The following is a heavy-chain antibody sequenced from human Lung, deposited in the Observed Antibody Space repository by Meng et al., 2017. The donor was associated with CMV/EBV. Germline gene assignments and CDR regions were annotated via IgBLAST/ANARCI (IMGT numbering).Heavy chain of an antibody. J-gene: IGHJ4*02. CDR1: GYTFADYF. Sequence: SXXVSCKASGYTFADYFIHWVRQAPGQGLEWMGRINPRGGGPNYVQKYQDRVTLTMDTSITTAYLEMSGLTSDDTAVYYCAREAETANDYWGQGTLVTCAS. CDR2: INPRGGGP. V-gene: IGHV1-2*02. D-gene: IGHD5-18*01. CDR3: AREAETANDY.